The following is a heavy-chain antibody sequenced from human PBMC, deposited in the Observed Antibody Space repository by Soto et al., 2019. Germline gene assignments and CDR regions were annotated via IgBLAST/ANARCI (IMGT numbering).Heavy chain of an antibody. V-gene: IGHV4-59*01. CDR2: IYYSGST. Sequence: SETLSLTCTVSGGSISSYYWSWIRQPPGKGLEWIGYIYYSGSTNYNPSLKSRVTISVDTSKNQFSLKLSSVTAADTAVYYCERDKVVVGGGYASKYGMDVWGQGTTVTVSS. CDR1: GGSISSYY. J-gene: IGHJ6*02. D-gene: IGHD5-12*01. CDR3: ERDKVVVGGGYASKYGMDV.